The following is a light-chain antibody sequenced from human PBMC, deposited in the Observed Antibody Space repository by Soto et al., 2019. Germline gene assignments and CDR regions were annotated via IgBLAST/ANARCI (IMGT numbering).Light chain of an antibody. V-gene: IGKV2-30*01. CDR1: QSLVYSDGNTY. CDR3: MQATHWPYT. CDR2: KVS. J-gene: IGKJ2*01. Sequence: DVVMTQSPLYLPVTPGQPASISCRSSQSLVYSDGNTYLNWFHQRPGQSPRRLIYKVSNRDSGVPDRFSGSESGADFTLRISRVEAEDVGIDYCMQATHWPYTFGQGTKLEIK.